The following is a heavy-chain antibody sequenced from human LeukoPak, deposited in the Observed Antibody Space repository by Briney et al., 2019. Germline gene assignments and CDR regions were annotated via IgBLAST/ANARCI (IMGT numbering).Heavy chain of an antibody. CDR1: GGTFSSYA. Sequence: LGASVKVSCKASGGTFSSYAISWVRQAPGQGLEWMGRIIPIFGTANYAQKFQGRVTITTDESTSTAYMELSSLRSEDTAVYYCASVGVGVNYQPHRGDAFDIWGQGTMVTVSS. V-gene: IGHV1-69*05. J-gene: IGHJ3*02. CDR2: IIPIFGTA. CDR3: ASVGVGVNYQPHRGDAFDI. D-gene: IGHD2-15*01.